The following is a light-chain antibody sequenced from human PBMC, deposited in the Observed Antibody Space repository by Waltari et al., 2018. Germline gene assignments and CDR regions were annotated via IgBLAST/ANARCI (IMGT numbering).Light chain of an antibody. CDR1: QSISSY. J-gene: IGKJ4*01. CDR3: QQSFSTPLT. V-gene: IGKV1-39*01. Sequence: DVQMTQSPSSLSASLGDRVPITCRAGQSISSYLNWYQHKPGMAPKPLIYAASTLQSGVPSRFSGSGSGTDFTLTISSLQPEDFATYYCQQSFSTPLTFGGGTKVEIK. CDR2: AAS.